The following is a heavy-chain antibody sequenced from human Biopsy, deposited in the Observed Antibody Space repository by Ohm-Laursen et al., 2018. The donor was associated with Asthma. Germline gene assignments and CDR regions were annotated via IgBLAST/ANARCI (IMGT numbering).Heavy chain of an antibody. V-gene: IGHV3-30*03. CDR3: ARDVVWFREVGGMDV. CDR2: ISYDGSTK. CDR1: GFTLATYA. Sequence: SLSLSCTASGFTLATYAIHWVRQAPGKALEWVAVISYDGSTKYSADSVKGRFIVSRDISKNILSLQMNSLRPEDTAVYYCARDVVWFREVGGMDVWGQGTTVTVSS. D-gene: IGHD3-10*01. J-gene: IGHJ6*02.